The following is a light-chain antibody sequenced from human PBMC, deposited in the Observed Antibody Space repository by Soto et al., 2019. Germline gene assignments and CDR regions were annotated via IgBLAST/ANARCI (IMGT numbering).Light chain of an antibody. J-gene: IGKJ2*01. V-gene: IGKV3-20*01. CDR1: QSVSSIY. CDR3: QQGT. Sequence: EIVLTQSPGTLSLSPGERATLSCRASQSVSSIYLAWYQQKPGQAPRLLIYGASSRATGIPDRFSGSGSGTDFTLTISRLEPEDSAVYYCQQGTFGQGTKLEIK. CDR2: GAS.